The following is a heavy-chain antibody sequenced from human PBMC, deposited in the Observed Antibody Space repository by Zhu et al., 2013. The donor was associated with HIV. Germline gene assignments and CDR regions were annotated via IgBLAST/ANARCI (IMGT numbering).Heavy chain of an antibody. V-gene: IGHV1-3*01. CDR3: ARGEVGGTGLDYYDY. J-gene: IGHJ4*02. CDR2: INAGNGYT. CDR1: GYTFTSYV. Sequence: QVQLVQSGAEVKKPGASVKLSCKASGYTFTSYVMHWVRQAPGQRLEWMGWINAGNGYTKYSQNFQGRVTITRDTSASTAYMELSSLRSEDTAVYYCARGEVGGTGLDYYDYWGPGNPWSPSPQ. D-gene: IGHD1-26*01.